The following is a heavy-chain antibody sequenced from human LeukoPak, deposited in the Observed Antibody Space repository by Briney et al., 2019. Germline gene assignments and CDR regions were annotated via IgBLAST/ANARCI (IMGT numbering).Heavy chain of an antibody. CDR2: ISYDGSNK. CDR1: GFTFSTYG. Sequence: GRSLRLSCAASGFTFSTYGMHWVRQAPGKGLEWVAVISYDGSNKYYADSVKGRFTISRDNSKNTLYLQMDSLRAEDTAVYYCAKDHDTAISFLFDYWGQGTLVTVSS. CDR3: AKDHDTAISFLFDY. D-gene: IGHD5-18*01. J-gene: IGHJ4*02. V-gene: IGHV3-30*18.